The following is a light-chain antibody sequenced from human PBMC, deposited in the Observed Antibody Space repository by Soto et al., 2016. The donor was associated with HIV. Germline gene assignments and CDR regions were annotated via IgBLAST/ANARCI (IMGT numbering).Light chain of an antibody. V-gene: IGKV1-5*03. CDR3: QQYNGYSWT. CDR1: QTINKW. J-gene: IGKJ1*01. CDR2: KAS. Sequence: DIQMTQSPSILSASVGDRVAITCRANQTINKWLAWFQQKPGKAPQLLIYKASMLENGVPPRFRGSGSGTEFTLTINNLQPDDFANYYCQQYNGYSWTFGQGTKV.